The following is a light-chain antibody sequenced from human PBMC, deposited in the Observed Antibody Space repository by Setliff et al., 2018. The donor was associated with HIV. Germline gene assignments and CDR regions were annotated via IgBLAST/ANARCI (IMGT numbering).Light chain of an antibody. Sequence: QSALTQPASVSRSPGQSITISCAGTSGDVGNYNLVSWYQHHPGKAPKLIIYEVTKRPSGVSNRFSGSKSGNTAALTISGLQAEDEGDYFCCSFARGRPYVFGTGTKVTV. CDR1: SGDVGNYNL. J-gene: IGLJ1*01. V-gene: IGLV2-23*02. CDR2: EVT. CDR3: CSFARGRPYV.